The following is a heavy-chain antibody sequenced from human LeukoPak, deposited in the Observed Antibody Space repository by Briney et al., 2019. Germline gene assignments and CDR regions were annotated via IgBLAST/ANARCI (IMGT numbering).Heavy chain of an antibody. V-gene: IGHV1-24*01. CDR1: GYTLSDVS. D-gene: IGHD2-2*01. CDR3: ATLDLPPSTSAVAS. Sequence: ASVKVSCKVSGYTLSDVSLHWVRQGPGKALERPGGFVVEDGERIYAQKFRSRVRVTEDTATDTAYMELSSLRSEDTAVYHCATLDLPPSTSAVASWGQGTLGTGSS. CDR2: FVVEDGER. J-gene: IGHJ5*01.